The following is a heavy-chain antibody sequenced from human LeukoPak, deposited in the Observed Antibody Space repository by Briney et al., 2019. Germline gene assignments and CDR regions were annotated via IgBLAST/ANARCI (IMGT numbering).Heavy chain of an antibody. J-gene: IGHJ4*02. V-gene: IGHV3-23*01. CDR3: ARGVPYASWSGPHYSDY. CDR1: GFTFTDYA. Sequence: GVSLRLSCAASGFTFTDYAMSWVRQAPEKGLEWVSTISHSGGGTYYAESVKGRFTISRDNSKNSLYLQMNSLRAEDTAVYYCARGVPYASWSGPHYSDYWGQGTLVTVSS. CDR2: ISHSGGGT. D-gene: IGHD3-3*01.